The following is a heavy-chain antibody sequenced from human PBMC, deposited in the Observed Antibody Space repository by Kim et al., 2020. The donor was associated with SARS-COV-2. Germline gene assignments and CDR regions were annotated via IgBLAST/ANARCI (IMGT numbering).Heavy chain of an antibody. V-gene: IGHV4-39*07. J-gene: IGHJ6*02. CDR3: AREYSSPLYGMDV. D-gene: IGHD6-13*01. Sequence: SNPSLKSRVTISVDTSKTQFSLKLSSVTAADTAVYYCAREYSSPLYGMDVWGQGTTVTVSS.